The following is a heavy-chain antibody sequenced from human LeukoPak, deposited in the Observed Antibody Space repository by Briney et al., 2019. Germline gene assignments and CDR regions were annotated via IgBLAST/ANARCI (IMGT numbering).Heavy chain of an antibody. CDR2: ISNSGSST. V-gene: IGHV3-23*01. Sequence: GRSLRLSCAASGFTFRNFAMRWVRQAPGKGLEWVSAISNSGSSTYCADSVKGRFTISRDTSKNTLYLQMNSLRAEDTAVYYCAKGRTLDYWGQGTLVTVSS. J-gene: IGHJ4*02. CDR3: AKGRTLDY. CDR1: GFTFRNFA.